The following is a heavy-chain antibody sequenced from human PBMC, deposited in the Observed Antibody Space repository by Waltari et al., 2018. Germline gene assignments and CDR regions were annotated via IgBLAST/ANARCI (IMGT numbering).Heavy chain of an antibody. J-gene: IGHJ4*02. CDR3: ARYCSTTSCNGEHKKSFDY. D-gene: IGHD2-2*01. CDR1: GGSISSHY. CDR2: IYYNGNT. Sequence: QVQLQESGPGLVKPSETLSLPCTVSGGSISSHYWNWIRQPPGQGLEWIGYIYYNGNTNYNPSLNSRVTISVDTSKNQFSLKLSSVTAADTAVYYCARYCSTTSCNGEHKKSFDYWGQGTLVTVSS. V-gene: IGHV4-59*11.